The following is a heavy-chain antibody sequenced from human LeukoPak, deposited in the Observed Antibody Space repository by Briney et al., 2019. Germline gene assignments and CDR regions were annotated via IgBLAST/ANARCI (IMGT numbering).Heavy chain of an antibody. D-gene: IGHD3-22*01. CDR2: ISSSGTTI. V-gene: IGHV3-48*03. CDR1: GFTFSSYE. Sequence: PGGSLRLSCAASGFTFSSYEMNWVRQAPGKGLEWVSYISSSGTTIYYTDSLKGRFTISRDNAKNSLYLQMNSLRAEDTAVYYCARAPYYYDSSGYYRMNAFDIWGQGTMVTVSS. J-gene: IGHJ3*02. CDR3: ARAPYYYDSSGYYRMNAFDI.